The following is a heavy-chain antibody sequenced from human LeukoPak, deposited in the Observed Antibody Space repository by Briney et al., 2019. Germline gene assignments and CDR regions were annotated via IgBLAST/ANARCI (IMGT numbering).Heavy chain of an antibody. J-gene: IGHJ4*02. CDR3: AREVSGDGLDY. CDR2: IYYSGST. V-gene: IGHV4-39*07. D-gene: IGHD7-27*01. CDR1: GGSISSSNYY. Sequence: PSQTLSLTCTVSGGSISSSNYYWGWIRQPPGKGLEWIGSIYYSGSTYYNPSLKSRVIISIDTSRNQFSLKLRSVTAADTAVYYCAREVSGDGLDYCGQGTLVTVSS.